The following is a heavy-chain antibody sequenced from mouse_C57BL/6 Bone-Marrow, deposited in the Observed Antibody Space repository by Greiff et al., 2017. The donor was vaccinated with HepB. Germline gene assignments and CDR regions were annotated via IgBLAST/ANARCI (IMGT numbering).Heavy chain of an antibody. V-gene: IGHV1-42*01. CDR3: ANYYARAWFTY. Sequence: VQLKESGPELVKPGASVKISCKASGYSFTGYYMNWVKQSPEKSLEWIGEINPSTGGTTYNQKFKAKATLTVDKSSSTAYMQLKSLTSEDSAVYYCANYYARAWFTYWGQGTLVTVSA. CDR1: GYSFTGYY. CDR2: INPSTGGT. J-gene: IGHJ3*01. D-gene: IGHD1-1*01.